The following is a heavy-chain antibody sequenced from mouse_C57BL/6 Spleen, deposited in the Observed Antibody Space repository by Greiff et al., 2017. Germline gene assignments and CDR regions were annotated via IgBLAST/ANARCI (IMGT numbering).Heavy chain of an antibody. V-gene: IGHV1-15*01. Sequence: VKLMESGAELVRPGASVTLSCKASGYTFPDYEMHWVKQTPVHGLEWIGAIDPETGGTAYNQKFKGKAILTADKSSSTAYMELRSLTSEDSAVYYCTREGITTVVGGMDYWGQGTSVTVSS. J-gene: IGHJ4*01. CDR1: GYTFPDYE. CDR2: IDPETGGT. D-gene: IGHD1-1*01. CDR3: TREGITTVVGGMDY.